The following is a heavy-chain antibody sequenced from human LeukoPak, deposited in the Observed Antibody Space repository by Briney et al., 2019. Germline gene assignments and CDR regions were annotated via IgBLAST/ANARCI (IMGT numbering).Heavy chain of an antibody. CDR2: IRSKAYGGTT. CDR3: TRAPVVGATRGGMSATYYYYMDV. D-gene: IGHD1-26*01. V-gene: IGHV3-49*04. CDR1: GFTFGDYA. J-gene: IGHJ6*03. Sequence: GGSLRLSCTASGFTFGDYAMSWVRQAPGKGLEWVGFIRSKAYGGTTEYAAFVKGRFTISRDDSKSIAYLQMNSLKTEDTAVYYCTRAPVVGATRGGMSATYYYYMDVWGKGTTVTVSS.